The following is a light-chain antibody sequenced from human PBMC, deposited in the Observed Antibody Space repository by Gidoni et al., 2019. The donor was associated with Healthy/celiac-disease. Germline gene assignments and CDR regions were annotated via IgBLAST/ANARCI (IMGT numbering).Light chain of an antibody. Sequence: IQITQSASSPSASVGERFTITGRASQSISSDLNWYQQKPGKAPKLLIYAASSFQRGVPSRFSGSGSGTDFTLTISSLQPEDFATYYCQQSYSTPSCSFGQXTKLEIK. CDR3: QQSYSTPSCS. CDR2: AAS. CDR1: QSISSD. V-gene: IGKV1-39*01. J-gene: IGKJ2*04.